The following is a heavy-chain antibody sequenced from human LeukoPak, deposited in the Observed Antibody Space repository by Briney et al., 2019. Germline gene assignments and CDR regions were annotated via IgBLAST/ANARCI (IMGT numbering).Heavy chain of an antibody. V-gene: IGHV3-15*01. CDR3: TGRYCSTTSCSGFDY. CDR1: GFTFSNAW. J-gene: IGHJ4*02. D-gene: IGHD2-2*01. Sequence: PGGSLRLSFAASGFTFSNAWMSWVRQAPGKGLEWVGRIKSKTDGGTADYAAPVKGRFTISRDDSKNTLYLQMDSLKTEDTAVYYCTGRYCSTTSCSGFDYWGEGTLVTVSS. CDR2: IKSKTDGGTA.